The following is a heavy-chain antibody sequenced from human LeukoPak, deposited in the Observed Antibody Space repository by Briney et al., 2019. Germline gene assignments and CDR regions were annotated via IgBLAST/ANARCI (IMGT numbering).Heavy chain of an antibody. Sequence: PGGSLRLSCAASGYTFSRYWMHWVRQGPGKGLVWVSRINEDGSSTSYAESVRGRFTISRDNAKNTLYLQMNSLRAEDTAVYYCAKGVPHEFWGQGTLVTVSS. J-gene: IGHJ4*02. CDR1: GYTFSRYW. V-gene: IGHV3-74*01. CDR2: INEDGSST. CDR3: AKGVPHEF. D-gene: IGHD3-10*01.